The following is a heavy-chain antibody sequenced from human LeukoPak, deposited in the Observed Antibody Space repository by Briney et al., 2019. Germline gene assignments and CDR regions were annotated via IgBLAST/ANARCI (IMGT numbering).Heavy chain of an antibody. CDR3: ARGSSYDILTGYFDY. V-gene: IGHV4-59*01. Sequence: SETLSLTCAVSGGSISSYYWSWIRQPPGKGLEWIGYIYYSGSTNYNPSLKSRVTISVDTSKNQFSLKLSSVTAADTAVYYCARGSSYDILTGYFDYWGQGTLVTVSS. CDR2: IYYSGST. D-gene: IGHD3-9*01. J-gene: IGHJ4*02. CDR1: GGSISSYY.